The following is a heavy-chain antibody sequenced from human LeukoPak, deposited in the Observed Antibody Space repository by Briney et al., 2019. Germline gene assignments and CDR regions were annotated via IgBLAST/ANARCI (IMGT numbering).Heavy chain of an antibody. CDR3: ARNVKGYDYGDYGWFDP. CDR1: GYSFTSYW. V-gene: IGHV5-10-1*01. Sequence: GASLKISCNGSGYSFTSYWISWGRQLPGKGQEWMGRIDPSDSYTNYSPSFQGHVTISAEKSISTAYLQWSSLKASDTAMYYCARNVKGYDYGDYGWFDPWGQGTLVTVSS. D-gene: IGHD4-17*01. CDR2: IDPSDSYT. J-gene: IGHJ5*02.